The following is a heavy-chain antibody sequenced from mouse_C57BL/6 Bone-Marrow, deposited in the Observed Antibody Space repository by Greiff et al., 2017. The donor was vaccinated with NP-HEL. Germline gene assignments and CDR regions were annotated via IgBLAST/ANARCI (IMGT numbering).Heavy chain of an antibody. CDR2: ISNGGGST. D-gene: IGHD2-3*01. CDR1: GFTFSDYY. Sequence: EVQLVESGGGLVQPGGSLKLSCAASGFTFSDYYMYWVRQTPEKRLEWVAYISNGGGSTYYPDTVKGRFTISRDNAKNTLYLQMSRLKSEDTAMYYCARGDGYSYYYAMDYWGQGTSVTVSS. J-gene: IGHJ4*01. CDR3: ARGDGYSYYYAMDY. V-gene: IGHV5-12*01.